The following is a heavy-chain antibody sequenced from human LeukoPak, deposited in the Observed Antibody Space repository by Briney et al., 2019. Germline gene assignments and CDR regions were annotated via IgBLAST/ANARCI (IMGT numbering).Heavy chain of an antibody. Sequence: GGSLRLSCAASGFIFSDYYMSWIRQAPGKGLEWVSVIYGGVNTVYADSVQGRFTISRDNSKNTLYLQMSSLRAEDTAVYYCAKSPKTGFLFDYWGQGTLVTVSS. V-gene: IGHV3-66*01. J-gene: IGHJ4*02. D-gene: IGHD1-1*01. CDR1: GFIFSDYY. CDR3: AKSPKTGFLFDY. CDR2: IYGGVNT.